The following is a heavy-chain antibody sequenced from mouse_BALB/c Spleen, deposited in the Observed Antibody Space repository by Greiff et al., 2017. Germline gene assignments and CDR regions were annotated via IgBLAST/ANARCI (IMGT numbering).Heavy chain of an antibody. Sequence: EVKLMESGPSLVKPSQTLSLTCSVTGDSITSGYWNWIRKFPGNKLEYMGYISYSGSTYYNPSLKSRISITRDTSKNQYYLQLNSVTTEDTATYYCARFYRYEDYAMDYWGQGTSVTVSS. CDR3: ARFYRYEDYAMDY. J-gene: IGHJ4*01. D-gene: IGHD2-14*01. CDR2: ISYSGST. CDR1: GDSITSGY. V-gene: IGHV3-8*02.